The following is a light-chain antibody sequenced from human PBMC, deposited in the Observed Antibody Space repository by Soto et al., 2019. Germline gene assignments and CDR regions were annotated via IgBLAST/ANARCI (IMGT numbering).Light chain of an antibody. CDR1: SSNFGNNN. Sequence: QSVLTQPPSVSGTPGRGVPFSCSGASSNFGNNNVHWFRHLQGTAPKVLSNGNNQRPSGALDRLSGSKSGTSASLAISGLRSEDEAEYYCAAWDDTVRSYVFGTGTKLTVL. J-gene: IGLJ1*01. CDR3: AAWDDTVRSYV. V-gene: IGLV1-47*01. CDR2: GNN.